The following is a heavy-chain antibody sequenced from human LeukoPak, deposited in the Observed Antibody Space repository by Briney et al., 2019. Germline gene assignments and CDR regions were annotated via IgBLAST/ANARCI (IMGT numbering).Heavy chain of an antibody. V-gene: IGHV3-74*01. J-gene: IGHJ4*02. CDR1: GFTFSRYW. CDR2: INGDGTST. D-gene: IGHD1-26*01. CDR3: ASTSLGSRLDY. Sequence: RPGGSLRLSCAASGFTFSRYWMNWVRQAPGKGLVWVSRINGDGTSTSYADSVKGRFTISRDNAKNSLYLQMNSLRAEDTAVYYCASTSLGSRLDYWGQGTLVTVSS.